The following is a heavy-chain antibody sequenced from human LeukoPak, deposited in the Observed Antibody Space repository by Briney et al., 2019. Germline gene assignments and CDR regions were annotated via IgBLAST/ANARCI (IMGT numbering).Heavy chain of an antibody. CDR2: ISSSSSYI. CDR3: ARDRSYYDILTGYSGYYMDV. D-gene: IGHD3-9*01. Sequence: GGSLTLSCASSGFTFSSYSMNWLRQAPGKGLEWVSSISSSSSYIYYADSVKGRFTISRHNAKNSLYLQMNNLTADESAGYKFARDRSYYDILTGYSGYYMDVWGKGTTVTVSS. CDR1: GFTFSSYS. J-gene: IGHJ6*03. V-gene: IGHV3-21*01.